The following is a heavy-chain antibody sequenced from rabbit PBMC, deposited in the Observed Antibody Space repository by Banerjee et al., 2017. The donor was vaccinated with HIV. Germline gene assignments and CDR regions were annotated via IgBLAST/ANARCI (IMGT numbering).Heavy chain of an antibody. CDR2: IATGSGST. J-gene: IGHJ3*01. CDR3: ARSPYGDWVLKL. D-gene: IGHD2-1*01. Sequence: QSLEESGGDLVKPGASLTLTCTASGFSFSNSYYMCWVRQAPGKGLELIGCIATGSGSTWYASWVNGRFTISRSTSLNTVDLKMTSLTAADTATYFCARSPYGDWVLKLWGQGTLVTVS. V-gene: IGHV1S43*01. CDR1: GFSFSNSYY.